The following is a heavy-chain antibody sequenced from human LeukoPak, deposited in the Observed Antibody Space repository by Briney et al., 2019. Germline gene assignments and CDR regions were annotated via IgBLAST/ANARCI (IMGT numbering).Heavy chain of an antibody. Sequence: GRSLRLSCAASGFTFSSYGMHWVRQAPGKGLEWVAVISYDGSNKYYADSVKGRFTISRDNSKNTLYLQMNSLRAEDTAVYYCAKETAPDYDYVWGSYRYFDYWGQGTLVTVSS. CDR3: AKETAPDYDYVWGSYRYFDY. CDR1: GFTFSSYG. J-gene: IGHJ4*02. D-gene: IGHD3-16*02. V-gene: IGHV3-30*18. CDR2: ISYDGSNK.